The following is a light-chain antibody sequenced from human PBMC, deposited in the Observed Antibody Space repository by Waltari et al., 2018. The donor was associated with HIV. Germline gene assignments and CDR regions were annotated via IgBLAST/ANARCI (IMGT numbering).Light chain of an antibody. V-gene: IGKV2-28*01. Sequence: DIVMTQSPLSLPVTPGEPASIYCRSSQNLLHSNGYNYLDWYLPKQGQSPQLLMYLGSNRASGVPDRCNGSGSGTDFTLKINRVEAEDVGVYYCMQALQTPITFGQGTRLEIK. CDR2: LGS. CDR3: MQALQTPIT. J-gene: IGKJ5*01. CDR1: QNLLHSNGYNY.